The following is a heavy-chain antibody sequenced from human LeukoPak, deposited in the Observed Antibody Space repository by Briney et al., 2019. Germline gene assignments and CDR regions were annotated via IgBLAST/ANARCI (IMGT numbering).Heavy chain of an antibody. CDR3: ARGCYGTGTSLFDP. Sequence: SQTLSLTCVISGDSDSSNRAAWNWIRQSPSRGLEWLGRTYYRSKRYNDYAVSLRGRITINADTSNNQLSLQLNSVTPEDTAVYYCARGCYGTGTSLFDPWGQGTLVTVSS. CDR2: TYYRSKRYN. D-gene: IGHD3-10*01. J-gene: IGHJ5*02. V-gene: IGHV6-1*01. CDR1: GDSDSSNRAA.